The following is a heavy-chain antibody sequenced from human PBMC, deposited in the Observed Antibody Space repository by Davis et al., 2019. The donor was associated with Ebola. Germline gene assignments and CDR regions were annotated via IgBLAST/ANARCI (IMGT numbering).Heavy chain of an antibody. CDR3: ARDPVPVDIVALPDY. V-gene: IGHV3-73*01. D-gene: IGHD5-12*01. CDR2: IRSKANSYAT. Sequence: PGGSLRLSCAASGFTFSGSAMHWVRQASGKGLEWVGRIRSKANSYATAYAASVKGRFTISRDDSKNTAYLQMNSLKAEDTAVYYCARDPVPVDIVALPDYWGQGTLVTVSS. J-gene: IGHJ4*02. CDR1: GFTFSGSA.